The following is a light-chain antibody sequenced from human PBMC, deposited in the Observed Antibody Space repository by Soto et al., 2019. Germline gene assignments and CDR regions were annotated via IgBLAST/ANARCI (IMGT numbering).Light chain of an antibody. J-gene: IGKJ1*01. CDR3: QQSYSTPRT. Sequence: DIQMTQSPSSLSASVGDRVTITCRASQSISSYLNWYQQNPGKAPKLLIYAASSLQSGVPSRFSGSGSGTDFTLTISSLQPEDFATYYSQQSYSTPRTFGQGTKVEIK. CDR2: AAS. CDR1: QSISSY. V-gene: IGKV1-39*01.